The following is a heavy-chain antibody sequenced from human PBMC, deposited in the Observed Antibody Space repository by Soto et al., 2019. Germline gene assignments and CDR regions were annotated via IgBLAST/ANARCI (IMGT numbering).Heavy chain of an antibody. CDR3: ASHYTVTKEVPPIVY. CDR2: INSDGSST. V-gene: IGHV3-74*01. J-gene: IGHJ4*02. CDR1: GFTFSSYW. D-gene: IGHD4-17*01. Sequence: PGGSLRLSCAASGFTFSSYWMHWVRQAPGKGLVWVSRINSDGSSTSYADSVKGRFTISRDNAKNTLYLQMNSLRAEDTAVYYCASHYTVTKEVPPIVYWGQGTLVTVSS.